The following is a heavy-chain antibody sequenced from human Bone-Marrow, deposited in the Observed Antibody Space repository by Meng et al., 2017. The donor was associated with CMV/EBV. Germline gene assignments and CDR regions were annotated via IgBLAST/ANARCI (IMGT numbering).Heavy chain of an antibody. V-gene: IGHV3-48*04. CDR3: ARVLYSSSSPFDY. J-gene: IGHJ4*02. CDR2: ISSSSSTI. CDR1: GFTFSSYS. Sequence: GGSLRLSCAASGFTFSSYSMNWVRQAPGKGLEWVSYISSSSSTIYYADSVKGRFTISRDNAKNSLYLQMNSLRAEDTAVYYCARVLYSSSSPFDYWGQGTLVTVYS. D-gene: IGHD6-6*01.